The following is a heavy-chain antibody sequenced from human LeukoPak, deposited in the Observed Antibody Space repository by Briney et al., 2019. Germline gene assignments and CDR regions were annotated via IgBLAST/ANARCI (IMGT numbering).Heavy chain of an antibody. V-gene: IGHV3-33*01. CDR2: IWYDGSNK. Sequence: PGGSLRLSCAASGFTFSSYGMHWVRQAPGKGLEWVAVIWYDGSNKYYADSVKGRFTISRDNSKNTLYLQMNSLRAEDTAVYYCASATKYCSSTSCSDYWGQGTLVTVSS. CDR1: GFTFSSYG. D-gene: IGHD2-2*01. CDR3: ASATKYCSSTSCSDY. J-gene: IGHJ4*02.